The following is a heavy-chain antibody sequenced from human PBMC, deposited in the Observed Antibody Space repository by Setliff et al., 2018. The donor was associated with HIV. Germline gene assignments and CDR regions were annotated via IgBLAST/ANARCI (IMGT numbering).Heavy chain of an antibody. D-gene: IGHD2-2*01. J-gene: IGHJ3*01. CDR2: MNANSGNT. Sequence: ASVKVSCKASGYTFTTYDINWVRQATGQGLEWMGWMNANSGNTGYAQRFQGRVNMTRDTSISTVYMELTSLISEDMAVYYCARGLRQNRSNPDVFDVWGQGTVVTVSS. V-gene: IGHV1-8*02. CDR3: ARGLRQNRSNPDVFDV. CDR1: GYTFTTYD.